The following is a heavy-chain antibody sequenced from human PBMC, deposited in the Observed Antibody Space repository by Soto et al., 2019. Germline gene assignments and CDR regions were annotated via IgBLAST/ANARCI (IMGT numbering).Heavy chain of an antibody. CDR1: GFTFSDFS. D-gene: IGHD2-2*02. Sequence: GGSLRLSCTASGFTFSDFSLVWVRQGPQKGLEWVASITRYSDYVYYAESVEGRFTISRDNAKNTLFLHMDDLRAEDTAMYFCARASCSSTACYIPDYFDYWGQGTMVTVPQ. J-gene: IGHJ4*02. CDR2: ITRYSDYV. V-gene: IGHV3-21*01. CDR3: ARASCSSTACYIPDYFDY.